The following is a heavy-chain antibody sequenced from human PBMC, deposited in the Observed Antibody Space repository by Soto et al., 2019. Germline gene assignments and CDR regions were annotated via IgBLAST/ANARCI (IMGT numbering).Heavy chain of an antibody. CDR2: IYPGDSDI. CDR3: ARHLRPYGMDV. Sequence: GESLKSSCKGSGYSFTDYWIAWVRQTPGKGLEWMGIIYPGDSDIRYSPSFQGQVTISAEKSITTAYVQWSSLKASDTAMYYCARHLRPYGMDVWGRVPTVTVSS. CDR1: GYSFTDYW. J-gene: IGHJ6*02. V-gene: IGHV5-51*01.